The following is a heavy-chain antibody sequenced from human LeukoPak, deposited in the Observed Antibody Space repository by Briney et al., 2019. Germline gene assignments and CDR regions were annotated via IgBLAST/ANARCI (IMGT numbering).Heavy chain of an antibody. CDR3: ARAYCSGGSCYSGDY. J-gene: IGHJ4*02. CDR1: GYTFTSYD. CDR2: MNPNSGNT. D-gene: IGHD2-15*01. Sequence: GASVKVSCKASGYTFTSYDINWVRQATGQGLEWMGWMNPNSGNTGYAQKFQGRVTMTRDTSISTAYMELSRLRSDDTAVYYCARAYCSGGSCYSGDYWGQGTLVTVSS. V-gene: IGHV1-8*01.